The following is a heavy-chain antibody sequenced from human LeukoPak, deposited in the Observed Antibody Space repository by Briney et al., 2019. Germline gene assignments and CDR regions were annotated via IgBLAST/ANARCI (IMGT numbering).Heavy chain of an antibody. CDR3: ARGGRYSYGTQFDY. J-gene: IGHJ4*02. CDR2: MNPNSGNT. V-gene: IGHV1-8*01. CDR1: GYTFTSYD. Sequence: RASVKVSCKASGYTFTSYDINWVRQATGQGLEWMGWMNPNSGNTGYAQKFQGRVTMTRNTSISTAYVELSSLRSEDTAVYYCARGGRYSYGTQFDYWGQGTLVTVSS. D-gene: IGHD5-18*01.